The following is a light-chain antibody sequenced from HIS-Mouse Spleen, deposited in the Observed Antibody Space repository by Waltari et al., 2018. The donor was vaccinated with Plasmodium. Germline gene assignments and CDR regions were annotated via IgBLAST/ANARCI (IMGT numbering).Light chain of an antibody. CDR2: DAS. CDR3: QQRSNWPPT. J-gene: IGKJ5*01. Sequence: DIVLTQSPATLSLSPGERSTLSCRASQSVSSYLAWYQQKPGQAPRLLLYDASNMATGIPARFSGSGSGTDFTLTISSLEPEDFALYYCQQRSNWPPTFGQGTRLEIK. V-gene: IGKV3-11*01. CDR1: QSVSSY.